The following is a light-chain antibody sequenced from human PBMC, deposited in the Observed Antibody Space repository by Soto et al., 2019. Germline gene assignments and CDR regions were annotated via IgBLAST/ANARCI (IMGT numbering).Light chain of an antibody. J-gene: IGLJ1*01. CDR3: YSYAGSSYV. Sequence: QSVLTQPLSVSGSPGQSVTISCTGTSSDVGGYDYVSWYQQHPDKAPKLMIYDVSKRPSGVPDRFSGSKSGNTASLTISGLQAEDEADYYCYSYAGSSYVFGTGTKVTVL. CDR2: DVS. CDR1: SSDVGGYDY. V-gene: IGLV2-11*01.